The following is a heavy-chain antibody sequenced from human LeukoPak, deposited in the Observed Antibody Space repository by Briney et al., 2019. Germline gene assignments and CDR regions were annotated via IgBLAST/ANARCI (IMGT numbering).Heavy chain of an antibody. J-gene: IGHJ4*02. D-gene: IGHD3-10*01. CDR1: GGSISGYY. V-gene: IGHV4-34*01. CDR2: INHSGST. CDR3: ARGPRYYYGSGLFDY. Sequence: SETLSLTCTVSGGSISGYYWSWIRQPPGKGLEWIGEINHSGSTNYNPSLKSRVTISVDTSKNQFSLKLSSVTAADTAVYYCARGPRYYYGSGLFDYWGQGTLVTVSS.